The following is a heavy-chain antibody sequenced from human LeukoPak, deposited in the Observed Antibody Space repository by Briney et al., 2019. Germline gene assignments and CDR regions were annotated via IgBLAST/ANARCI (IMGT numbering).Heavy chain of an antibody. V-gene: IGHV3-7*03. CDR1: GFTLSSYW. D-gene: IGHD3-22*01. J-gene: IGHJ3*02. Sequence: GGSLRLSCAASGFTLSSYWMSWVRQAPGKGLGWVANIKQVGSEKYYVDSVKGRFTICRDNAKNSLYLQMNSMRPADTAVYYCARERKHSGYDAFDIWGQGTMVTVSS. CDR2: IKQVGSEK. CDR3: ARERKHSGYDAFDI.